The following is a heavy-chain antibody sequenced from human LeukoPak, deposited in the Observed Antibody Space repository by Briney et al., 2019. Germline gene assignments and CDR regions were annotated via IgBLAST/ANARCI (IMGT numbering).Heavy chain of an antibody. J-gene: IGHJ6*03. V-gene: IGHV4-34*01. Sequence: SETLSLTCAVYGDSLSRYYWTWIRQTPGKGLERLAEINPSGSPDYNPSLKSRATISVDTSKNQFSLRLASVTAADTAVYYCASVRHDPLEYYYYVDVWGKGTTVTVSS. CDR3: ASVRHDPLEYYYYVDV. CDR2: INPSGSP. CDR1: GDSLSRYY. D-gene: IGHD2/OR15-2a*01.